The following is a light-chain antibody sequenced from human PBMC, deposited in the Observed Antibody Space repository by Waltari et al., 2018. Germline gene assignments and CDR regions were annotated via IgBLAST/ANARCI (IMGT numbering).Light chain of an antibody. CDR2: RAS. CDR3: QQHGTLPAT. J-gene: IGKJ1*01. Sequence: EIVLTQSPGTATLSPGERVTLPCRASQSVGSSSLAWYQQKPGQAPRLVIYRASRRATGIPDRFSGSGSVTDFSLTISRLGPEDFAVYYCQQHGTLPATFGQGTKVEIK. V-gene: IGKV3-20*01. CDR1: QSVGSSS.